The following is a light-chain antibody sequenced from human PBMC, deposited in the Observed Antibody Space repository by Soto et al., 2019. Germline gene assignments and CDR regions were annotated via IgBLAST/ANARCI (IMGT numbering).Light chain of an antibody. Sequence: EIVMTQSPATLSVSPGDRATLSCRASQSVFSSLAWYQQKPGQAPRLLIYGAATRATGIPARFSGSGSGTEFTLTISSLQSEDFAVYYCQQYHNWPAFGQGTKVDNK. J-gene: IGKJ1*01. V-gene: IGKV3-15*01. CDR3: QQYHNWPA. CDR2: GAA. CDR1: QSVFSS.